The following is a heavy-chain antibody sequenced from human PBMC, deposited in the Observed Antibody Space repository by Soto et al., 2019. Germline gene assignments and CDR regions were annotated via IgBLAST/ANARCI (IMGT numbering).Heavy chain of an antibody. CDR2: IYYSGST. Sequence: SETLSLTCTVSGGSISSSSYYWGWIRQPPGKGLEWIGSIYYSGSTYYNPSLKSRVTISVDTSKNQFSLKLSSVTAADTAVYYCARFIAVAGNDGYYFDYWGQGTLVTVSS. V-gene: IGHV4-39*01. J-gene: IGHJ4*02. CDR3: ARFIAVAGNDGYYFDY. D-gene: IGHD6-19*01. CDR1: GGSISSSSYY.